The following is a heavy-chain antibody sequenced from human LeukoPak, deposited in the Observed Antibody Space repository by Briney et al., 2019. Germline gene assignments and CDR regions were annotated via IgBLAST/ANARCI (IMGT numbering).Heavy chain of an antibody. J-gene: IGHJ3*02. Sequence: SETLSLTCTVSGGSISSGDYYWSWIRQPPGKGLEWIGYIYYSGSTYYNPSLKSRVTISVDTSKNQFSLKLSSVTAADTAVYYCARYGSGSYKSHAFDIWGQGTMVTVSS. D-gene: IGHD1-26*01. CDR2: IYYSGST. CDR1: GGSISSGDYY. V-gene: IGHV4-30-4*08. CDR3: ARYGSGSYKSHAFDI.